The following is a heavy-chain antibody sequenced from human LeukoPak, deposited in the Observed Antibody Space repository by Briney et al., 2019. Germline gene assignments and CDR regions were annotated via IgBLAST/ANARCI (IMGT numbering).Heavy chain of an antibody. CDR1: GFTFSSYW. CDR3: AMGSSYGGAFDI. Sequence: GGSLRLSCAASGFTFSSYWMHWVRQAPGKGLEWVSSISSSSSYIYYADSVKGRFTISRDNAKNSLYLQMNSLRAEDTAVYYCAMGSSYGGAFDIWGQGTMVTVSS. V-gene: IGHV3-21*01. CDR2: ISSSSSYI. J-gene: IGHJ3*02. D-gene: IGHD1-26*01.